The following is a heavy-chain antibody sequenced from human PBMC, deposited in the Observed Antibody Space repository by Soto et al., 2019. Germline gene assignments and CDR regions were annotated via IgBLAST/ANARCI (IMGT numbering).Heavy chain of an antibody. CDR2: INAGNGNT. V-gene: IGHV1-3*01. D-gene: IGHD3-22*01. CDR1: GYTFTSYA. Sequence: ASVKVACKASGYTFTSYAMHWVRQAPGQRLEWMGWINAGNGNTKYSQKFQGRVTITRDTSASTAYMELSSLRSEDTAVYYCARDYDSSGYYLVPFAYRGQGTLVTVSS. J-gene: IGHJ4*02. CDR3: ARDYDSSGYYLVPFAY.